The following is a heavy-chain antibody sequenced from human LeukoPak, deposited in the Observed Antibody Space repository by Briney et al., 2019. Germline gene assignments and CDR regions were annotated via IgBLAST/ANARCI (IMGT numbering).Heavy chain of an antibody. CDR1: GYTFTGYY. CDR2: INPNSGGT. V-gene: IGHV1-2*02. Sequence: ASVKVSCKASGYTFTGYYMHWVRQAPGQGLEWMGWINPNSGGTSYAQKFQGRVTMTRDTSISTAYMELSRLGSDDTAVYYCARGPRITMMVVVINPFDYWGQGTLVTVSS. D-gene: IGHD3-22*01. CDR3: ARGPRITMMVVVINPFDY. J-gene: IGHJ4*02.